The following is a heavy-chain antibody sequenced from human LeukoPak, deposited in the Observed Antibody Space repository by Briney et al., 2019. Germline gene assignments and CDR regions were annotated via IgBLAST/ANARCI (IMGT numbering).Heavy chain of an antibody. D-gene: IGHD4-17*01. CDR2: ISWNSGSI. CDR3: AKDYGDYGAFDI. CDR1: GFTFDDYA. J-gene: IGHJ3*02. Sequence: GRSLRLSCAASGFTFDDYAMHWVRQAPGKGLEWVSGISWNSGSIGYADSVKGRFTISRDNAKNSLYLQMNSLRAEDTALYYCAKDYGDYGAFDIWGQGTMVTASS. V-gene: IGHV3-9*01.